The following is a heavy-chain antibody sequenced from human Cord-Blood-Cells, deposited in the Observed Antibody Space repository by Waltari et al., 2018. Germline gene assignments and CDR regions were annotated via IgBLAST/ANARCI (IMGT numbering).Heavy chain of an antibody. J-gene: IGHJ5*02. CDR3: AKLAIFGVVHSNWFDP. V-gene: IGHV3-23*01. CDR1: GFTFSSYA. Sequence: EVQLLESGGGLVQPGGSLRLSCAASGFTFSSYAMSWVRQAPGKGLEWVSAISGGGGSTYYADSGKGRFTISRDNSKNTLYLQMNSLRAEDTAVYYCAKLAIFGVVHSNWFDPWGQGTLVTVSS. CDR2: ISGGGGST. D-gene: IGHD3-3*01.